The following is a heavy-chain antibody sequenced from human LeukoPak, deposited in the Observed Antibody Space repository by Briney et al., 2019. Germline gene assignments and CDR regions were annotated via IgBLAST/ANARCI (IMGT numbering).Heavy chain of an antibody. CDR3: TTDLLNDSSGYYYVDY. D-gene: IGHD3-22*01. Sequence: GGSLTLSCAASGFAFSNAWMSWVRQAPGKGLEWVGRIKSKTDGGTTDYAAPVKGRFTISRDDSKNTLYLQMNSLKTEDTAVYYCTTDLLNDSSGYYYVDYWGQGTLVTVSS. V-gene: IGHV3-15*01. J-gene: IGHJ4*02. CDR2: IKSKTDGGTT. CDR1: GFAFSNAW.